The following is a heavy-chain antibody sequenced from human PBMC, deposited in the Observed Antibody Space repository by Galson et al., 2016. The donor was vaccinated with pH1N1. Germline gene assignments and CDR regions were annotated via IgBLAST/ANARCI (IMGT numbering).Heavy chain of an antibody. J-gene: IGHJ4*02. D-gene: IGHD4-17*01. CDR3: ARIQYGDYVGYSDY. Sequence: PALVKPTQSLTLTCTFSGFSLSTSGMCVSWIRQPPGKALEWLALIDWDDDKYYSTSLTTRPTHSKDTSQNQVVLTMTNMDPVDTATSDCARIQYGDYVGYSDYWGQGTLVTVSS. CDR2: IDWDDDK. CDR1: GFSLSTSGMC. V-gene: IGHV2-70*01.